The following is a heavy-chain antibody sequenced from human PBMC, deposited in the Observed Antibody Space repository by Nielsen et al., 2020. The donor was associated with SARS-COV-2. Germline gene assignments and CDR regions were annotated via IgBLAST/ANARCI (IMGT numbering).Heavy chain of an antibody. J-gene: IGHJ6*03. CDR3: ARVKMGFDYYYMDV. D-gene: IGHD5-24*01. CDR2: IYYSGST. V-gene: IGHV4-61*08. CDR1: GGSISSGDYY. Sequence: SETLSLTCTVSGGSISSGDYYWSWIRQPPGKGLEWIGYIYYSGSTNYNPSLKSRVTISVDTSKNQFSLKLSSVTAADTAVYYCARVKMGFDYYYMDVWGKGTTVTVSS.